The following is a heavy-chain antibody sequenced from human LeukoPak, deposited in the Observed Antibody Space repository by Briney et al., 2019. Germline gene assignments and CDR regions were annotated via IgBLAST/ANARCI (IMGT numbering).Heavy chain of an antibody. CDR2: TSGSGGST. CDR1: GLTFSSYA. Sequence: GGSLRLSCAASGLTFSSYAMSWVRQAPGEGLEWVSATSGSGGSTYYADSVKGRFTISKDNSKNTLYLQVNSLRAEDTAVYYCAKGTDYGDYDRYWYFDLWGRGTLVTVSS. V-gene: IGHV3-23*01. CDR3: AKGTDYGDYDRYWYFDL. D-gene: IGHD4-17*01. J-gene: IGHJ2*01.